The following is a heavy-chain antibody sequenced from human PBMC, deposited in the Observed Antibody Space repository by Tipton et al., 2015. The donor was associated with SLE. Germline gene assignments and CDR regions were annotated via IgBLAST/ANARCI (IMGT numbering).Heavy chain of an antibody. D-gene: IGHD6-6*01. CDR1: GGSISSYY. J-gene: IGHJ3*02. CDR2: IYYSGST. CDR3: ARHSWGSSVI. Sequence: LRLSCTVSGGSISSYYWSWIRQPPGKGLEWIGYIYYSGSTNYNPSLKSQVTMSVDTSKNQFSLTVNSVTAADTAVYYCARHSWGSSVIWGQGTMVTVSS. V-gene: IGHV4-59*08.